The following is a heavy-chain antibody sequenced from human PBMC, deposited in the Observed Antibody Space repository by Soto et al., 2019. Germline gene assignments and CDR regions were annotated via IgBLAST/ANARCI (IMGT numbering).Heavy chain of an antibody. CDR1: GFTFSSYS. D-gene: IGHD2-2*03. CDR3: ARLMDNQAPPYDY. Sequence: GGSLRLSCAASGFTFSSYSMNWVRQAPGKGLEWVSSISSSSSYIYYAGSVKGRFTISRDNAKNSLYLQMNSLRAEDTAVYYCARLMDNQAPPYDYWGQGTLVTVSS. J-gene: IGHJ4*02. CDR2: ISSSSSYI. V-gene: IGHV3-21*01.